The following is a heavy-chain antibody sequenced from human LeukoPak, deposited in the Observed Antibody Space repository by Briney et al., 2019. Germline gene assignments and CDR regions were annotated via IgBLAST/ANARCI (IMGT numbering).Heavy chain of an antibody. CDR3: AKKRGSGSLYFDY. V-gene: IGHV3-23*01. CDR2: ITSNGGNT. CDR1: GFTFSGYS. D-gene: IGHD3-10*01. Sequence: PGGSLRLSCAASGFTFSGYSMTWVRQAPGKGLEWVSLITSNGGNTYYADSVKGRFTISRDNSKNTLYLQMNSLRAEDTAVYYCAKKRGSGSLYFDYWGQGTLVTVSS. J-gene: IGHJ4*02.